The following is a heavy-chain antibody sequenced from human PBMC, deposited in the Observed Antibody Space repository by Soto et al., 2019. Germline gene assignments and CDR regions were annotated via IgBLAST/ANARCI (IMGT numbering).Heavy chain of an antibody. J-gene: IGHJ5*02. CDR2: IYHSGST. CDR1: GYSISSGYY. V-gene: IGHV4-38-2*01. Sequence: SETLSLTCAVSGYSISSGYYWGWIRQPPGKGLEWIGSIYHSGSTYYNPSLKSRVTISVDTSKNQFSLKLSSVTAADTAVYYCASTIRYCSSTSCYQGWFDPWGQGTLVTVSS. CDR3: ASTIRYCSSTSCYQGWFDP. D-gene: IGHD2-2*01.